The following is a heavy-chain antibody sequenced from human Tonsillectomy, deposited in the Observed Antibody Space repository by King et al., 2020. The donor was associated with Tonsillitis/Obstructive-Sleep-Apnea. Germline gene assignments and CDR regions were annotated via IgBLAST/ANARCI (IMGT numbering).Heavy chain of an antibody. J-gene: IGHJ4*02. CDR3: AGHIYDFWSGYYDY. D-gene: IGHD3-3*01. CDR1: GGSISSYY. Sequence: QLQESGPGLVKPSETLSLTCTVSGGSISSYYWSWIRQPPGKGLEWIGYIYYSGSTNYNPSLKSRVTITVDTSKNQFSLKLSSVTAADTAVYYCAGHIYDFWSGYYDYWGQGTLVTVSS. V-gene: IGHV4-59*01. CDR2: IYYSGST.